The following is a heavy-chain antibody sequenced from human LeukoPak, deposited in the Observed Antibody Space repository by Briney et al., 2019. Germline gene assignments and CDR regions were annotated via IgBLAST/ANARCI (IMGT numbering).Heavy chain of an antibody. V-gene: IGHV4-39*01. Sequence: KSSETLSLTCSVSGGSISSSRYYWGWIRQPPRKGLEWIGSIYYSGNSYYNSSLKSRLTISVDTSKNQFSLKLSSVTAADTAVYYCARLDYGDYYFDYWGQGTLVTVSS. CDR1: GGSISSSRYY. D-gene: IGHD4-17*01. CDR3: ARLDYGDYYFDY. J-gene: IGHJ4*02. CDR2: IYYSGNS.